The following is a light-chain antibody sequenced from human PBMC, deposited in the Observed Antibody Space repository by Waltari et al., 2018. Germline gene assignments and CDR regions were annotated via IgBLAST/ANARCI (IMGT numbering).Light chain of an antibody. V-gene: IGKV3-15*01. J-gene: IGKJ2*02. CDR1: QSVSSN. Sequence: EIVMTQSPATLSVSPVDRATLSCRASQSVSSNLAWYQQKPGQTPRLLIYGASTRATGIPARFSGSGSGTEFTLTISSLQSEDFAVYYCQQYNNWLRTFGQGTKLEIK. CDR2: GAS. CDR3: QQYNNWLRT.